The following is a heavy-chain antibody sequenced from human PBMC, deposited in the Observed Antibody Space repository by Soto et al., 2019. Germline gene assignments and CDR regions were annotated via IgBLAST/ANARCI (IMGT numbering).Heavy chain of an antibody. CDR3: ARLPGVRGVFDGFNV. V-gene: IGHV5-51*01. J-gene: IGHJ3*01. D-gene: IGHD3-10*01. CDR1: GYSFAGYW. Sequence: GESLKISCKGSGYSFAGYWIGWVRQMPGKGLDWMGVIYPGDSDTRYSPSFHGQVTISADKSIRTAYLQWSSLKASDTAMYFCARLPGVRGVFDGFNVWGQGTMVTVSS. CDR2: IYPGDSDT.